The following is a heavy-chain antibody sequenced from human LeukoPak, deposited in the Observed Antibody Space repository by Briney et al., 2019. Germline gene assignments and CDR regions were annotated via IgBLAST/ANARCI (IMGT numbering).Heavy chain of an antibody. J-gene: IGHJ4*02. CDR2: IYYSGDS. V-gene: IGHV4-59*01. D-gene: IGHD6-6*01. CDR3: GRRGRSSDY. Sequence: SETLSLSCTVSGVSIISSSGSWIRQPPGKGLEWIGYIYYSGDSSYNPSLKSRVTISVDTSKNKLSLNLTSVTAADTAVYYCGRRGRSSDYWGQGTLVTVSS. CDR1: GVSIISSS.